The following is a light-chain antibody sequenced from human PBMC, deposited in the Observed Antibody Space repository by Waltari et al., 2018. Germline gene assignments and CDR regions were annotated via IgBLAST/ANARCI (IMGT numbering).Light chain of an antibody. V-gene: IGLV3-25*03. CDR3: QSADTTWV. Sequence: SYELTQPPSVSVSPGQTPRIPCSVDTLPKNSAYWYQQKPGQAPVVVIYKDSERPAGIPERFSGSSSGTTVTLTISRVQAEDEADYYCQSADTTWVFGGGTKLTVL. J-gene: IGLJ3*02. CDR1: TLPKNS. CDR2: KDS.